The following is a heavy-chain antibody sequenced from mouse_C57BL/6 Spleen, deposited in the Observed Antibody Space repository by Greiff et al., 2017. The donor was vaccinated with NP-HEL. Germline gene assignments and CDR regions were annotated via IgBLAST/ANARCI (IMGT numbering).Heavy chain of an antibody. CDR1: GYTFTDYE. J-gene: IGHJ2*01. V-gene: IGHV1-15*01. D-gene: IGHD4-1*01. Sequence: VHLVESGAELVRPGASVTLSCKASGYTFTDYEMHWVKQTPVHGLEWIGAIDPETGGTAYNQKFKGKAILTADKSSSTAYMELRSLTSEDSAVYYCTRGANWDVNDYWGQGTTLTVSS. CDR2: IDPETGGT. CDR3: TRGANWDVNDY.